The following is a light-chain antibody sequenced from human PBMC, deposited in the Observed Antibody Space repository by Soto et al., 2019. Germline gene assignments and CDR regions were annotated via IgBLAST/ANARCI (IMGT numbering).Light chain of an antibody. CDR3: QSYDSSLSGYV. CDR1: TSNIGAGYD. J-gene: IGLJ1*01. Sequence: QPVLTQPPSVSGAPGQRVTISCTGSTSNIGAGYDVQWYQQLPGTAPKLLIYDNNNRPSGVPDRFSGSKSGTSASLAITGLLAEDEADYYCQSYDSSLSGYVFGTGTKLTVL. V-gene: IGLV1-40*01. CDR2: DNN.